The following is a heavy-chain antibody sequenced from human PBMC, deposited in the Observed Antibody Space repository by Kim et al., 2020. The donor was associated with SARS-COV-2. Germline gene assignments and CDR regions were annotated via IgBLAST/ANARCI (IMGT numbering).Heavy chain of an antibody. CDR1: GYTFTGYY. J-gene: IGHJ6*02. CDR2: INPNSGGT. V-gene: IGHV1-2*04. CDR3: ARGGAPALSSGMDV. Sequence: ASVKVSCKASGYTFTGYYMHWVRQAPGQGLEWRGWINPNSGGTNYAQKFQGWVTMTRDTSISTAYMELSRVRSDDTGVYYCARGGAPALSSGMDVWGQGTTVTVSS.